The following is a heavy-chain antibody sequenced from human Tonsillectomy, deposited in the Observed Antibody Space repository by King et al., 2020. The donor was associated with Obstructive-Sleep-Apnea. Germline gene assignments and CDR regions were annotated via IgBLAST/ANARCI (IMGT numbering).Heavy chain of an antibody. Sequence: VQLVESGGGVVQPGGSLRLSCAVSGSTFSHYWMHWVRQAPGKGLVWVARINNDGSDTVYADSLKGRFTISRDNTKNTLFLQVNSLRAEDTAVYYCARSQLGAFDVWGQGTMVTVSS. J-gene: IGHJ3*01. D-gene: IGHD3-16*01. CDR2: INNDGSDT. V-gene: IGHV3-74*01. CDR1: GSTFSHYW. CDR3: ARSQLGAFDV.